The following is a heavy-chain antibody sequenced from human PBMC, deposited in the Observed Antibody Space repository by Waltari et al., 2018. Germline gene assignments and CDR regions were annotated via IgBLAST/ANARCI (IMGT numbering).Heavy chain of an antibody. V-gene: IGHV4-4*02. CDR2: VLGSGRT. D-gene: IGHD2-15*01. CDR3: ARDRGRGLYLDT. Sequence: QLQIQESGPGLVKPSGTLSLICAVSGDSMSNNWWSWVRQSPGKGLEWIGQVLGSGRTNYNPSVSSRVTISLDTSTYQFALKMISATAADTALYYCARDRGRGLYLDTWGQGTLVTVSP. J-gene: IGHJ4*02. CDR1: GDSMSNNW.